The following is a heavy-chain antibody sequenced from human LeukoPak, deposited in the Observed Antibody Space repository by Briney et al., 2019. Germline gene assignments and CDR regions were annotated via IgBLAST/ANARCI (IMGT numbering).Heavy chain of an antibody. CDR2: MSPNSGNT. CDR1: GYTFTSYD. CDR3: ARLLYDSSGYYQYYFDY. D-gene: IGHD3-22*01. J-gene: IGHJ4*02. Sequence: ASVKVSCKASGYTFTSYDINWARQATGQGLEWMGWMSPNSGNTGYAQKFQGRVTMTRNTSISTAYMELSSLRSEDTAVYYCARLLYDSSGYYQYYFDYWGQGTLVTVSS. V-gene: IGHV1-8*01.